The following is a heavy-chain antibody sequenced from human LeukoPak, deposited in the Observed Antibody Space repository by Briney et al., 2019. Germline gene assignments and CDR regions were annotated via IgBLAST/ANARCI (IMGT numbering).Heavy chain of an antibody. CDR3: AKEYYGSGRSSYWYFDL. CDR2: ISGSAGST. CDR1: GFTFSSYA. V-gene: IGHV3-23*01. D-gene: IGHD3-10*01. Sequence: GRSLRLSCAASGFTFSSYAMSWVRQAPGKGLEWVSAISGSAGSTYYADSVKGRFTISRDTSKNTLYLQMNSLRAEDTAVYYCAKEYYGSGRSSYWYFDLWGRGTLVTVSS. J-gene: IGHJ2*01.